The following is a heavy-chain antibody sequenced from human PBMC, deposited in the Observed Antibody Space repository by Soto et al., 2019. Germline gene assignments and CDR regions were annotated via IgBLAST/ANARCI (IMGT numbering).Heavy chain of an antibody. Sequence: QVQLVESGGGLVKPGGSLRLSCEASGFSFSDSYMSWIRQAPGNGLEWVSYISGDATILYYAESVKGRFTISRDNAKNSLYLQMDSLRAGDAAVYFCALVVGDYGGYPQYASGDYWGQGTLVIVSS. CDR2: ISGDATIL. D-gene: IGHD4-17*01. CDR1: GFSFSDSY. V-gene: IGHV3-11*01. CDR3: ALVVGDYGGYPQYASGDY. J-gene: IGHJ4*02.